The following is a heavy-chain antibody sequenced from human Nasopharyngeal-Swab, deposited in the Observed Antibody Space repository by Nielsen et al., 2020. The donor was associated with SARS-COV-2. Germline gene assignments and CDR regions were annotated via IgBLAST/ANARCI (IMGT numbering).Heavy chain of an antibody. CDR1: GFTSSSYW. CDR3: ASPYSSGWYGDYGLDV. CDR2: INSDGIST. V-gene: IGHV3-74*01. J-gene: IGHJ6*02. D-gene: IGHD6-19*01. Sequence: GESLKISCAASGFTSSSYWMHWVRQAPGKGLVWVSRINSDGISTIYADSVKGRFTISRDNAKNTLYLQMNSLRAEDTAVYYCASPYSSGWYGDYGLDVWGQGTTVTVSS.